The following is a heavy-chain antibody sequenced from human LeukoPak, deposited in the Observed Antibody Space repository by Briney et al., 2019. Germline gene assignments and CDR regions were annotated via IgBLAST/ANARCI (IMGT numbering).Heavy chain of an antibody. V-gene: IGHV4-34*01. CDR2: INHSGST. CDR3: ARVLTRAPPMGRGVRNWFDP. J-gene: IGHJ5*02. Sequence: PSETLSLTCAVYGGSFSGYYWSWIRQPPGKGLEWIGEINHSGSTNYNPSLKSRVTISVDTSKNQFSLKLSSVTAADTAVYYCARVLTRAPPMGRGVRNWFDPWGQGTLVTVSS. D-gene: IGHD3-10*01. CDR1: GGSFSGYY.